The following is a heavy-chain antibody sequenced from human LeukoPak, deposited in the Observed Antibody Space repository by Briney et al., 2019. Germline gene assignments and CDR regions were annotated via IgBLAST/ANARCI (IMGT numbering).Heavy chain of an antibody. J-gene: IGHJ3*02. CDR1: GFTFSSYT. Sequence: GGSLRLSCAASGFTFSSYTMNWVRQAPGKGLEWVSSISTSNTYIYYADSVKGRFAISRDNAKNSLYLQLNSLRAEDTAVYYCARAIAAPDDAFDIWGQGTMVTVSS. CDR2: ISTSNTYI. CDR3: ARAIAAPDDAFDI. V-gene: IGHV3-21*01. D-gene: IGHD6-13*01.